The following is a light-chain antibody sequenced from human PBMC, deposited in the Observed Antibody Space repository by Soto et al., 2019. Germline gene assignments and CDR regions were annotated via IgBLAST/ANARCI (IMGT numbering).Light chain of an antibody. CDR1: QSVSSN. V-gene: IGKV3-15*01. J-gene: IGKJ2*01. CDR2: GAS. CDR3: QQYNNWPPMYT. Sequence: EIVMTQSPATLSVSPGERATLSCRASQSVSSNLAWYQQKPGQAPRLLIYGASTRATGIPARFSGSGSGTVFTLNISSLQSEDFAVYYCQQYNNWPPMYTFGQGTKLEIK.